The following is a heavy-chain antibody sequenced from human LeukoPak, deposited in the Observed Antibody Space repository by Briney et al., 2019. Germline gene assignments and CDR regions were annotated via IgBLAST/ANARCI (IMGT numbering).Heavy chain of an antibody. D-gene: IGHD2-2*01. CDR2: IKQDGSEK. CDR1: GFTFSSYW. CDR3: ARESSSSSPYY. Sequence: GGSLRLSCVASGFTFSSYWMSWARQAPGKGLEWVANIKQDGSEKYYVDSEKGRFTISRDNAKNSLYLQMNSLRAEDTAVYYCARESSSSSPYYWGQGTLVTVSS. J-gene: IGHJ4*02. V-gene: IGHV3-7*04.